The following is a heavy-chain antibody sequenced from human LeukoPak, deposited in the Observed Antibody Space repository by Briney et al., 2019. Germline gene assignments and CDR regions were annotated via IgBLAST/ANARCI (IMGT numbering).Heavy chain of an antibody. Sequence: ASVKVSCKASGYTFTSYYMHWVRQAPGQGLEWMGIINPSGGSTSYAQKFQGRVTMTRDMSTSTVYMELSSLRSEDTAVYYCARDFVYFSQKGDWFDPWGQGTLVTVSS. CDR3: ARDFVYFSQKGDWFDP. CDR1: GYTFTSYY. V-gene: IGHV1-46*01. CDR2: INPSGGST. J-gene: IGHJ5*02. D-gene: IGHD3-3*01.